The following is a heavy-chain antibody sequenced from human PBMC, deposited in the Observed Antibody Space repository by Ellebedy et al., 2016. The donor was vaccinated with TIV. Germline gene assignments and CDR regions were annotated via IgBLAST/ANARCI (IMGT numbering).Heavy chain of an antibody. CDR2: ISSSSSTI. J-gene: IGHJ5*02. Sequence: GESLKISCAASGFTFSSYSMNWVRQAPGKGLEWVSYISSSSSTIYYADSVKGRFTISRDNAKNSLYLQMNSLKTEDTAVYYCTTVTMVRGVIKLNWFDPWGQGTLVTVSS. CDR3: TTVTMVRGVIKLNWFDP. V-gene: IGHV3-48*01. CDR1: GFTFSSYS. D-gene: IGHD3-10*01.